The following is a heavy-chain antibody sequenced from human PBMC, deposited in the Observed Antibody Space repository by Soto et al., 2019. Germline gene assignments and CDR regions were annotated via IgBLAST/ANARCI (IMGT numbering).Heavy chain of an antibody. CDR3: APLSVSLSGPYGIHV. J-gene: IGHJ6*02. D-gene: IGHD2-15*01. Sequence: ETLSLTCSVSGYSVSSSVYYWAWIRQPPGKGLEWIGSMLYSGLTYYNPSLKSRVTLSVDTSKNQFSARLNSVTASDTAVYYCAPLSVSLSGPYGIHVWGQGTTVTVSS. V-gene: IGHV4-39*01. CDR2: MLYSGLT. CDR1: GYSVSSSVYY.